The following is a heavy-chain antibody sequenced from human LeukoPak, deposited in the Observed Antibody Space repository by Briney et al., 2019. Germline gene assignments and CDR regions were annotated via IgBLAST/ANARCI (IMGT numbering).Heavy chain of an antibody. V-gene: IGHV3-21*01. Sequence: GGSLTLSCAASGFTSSSYSTNWVSQAPGKELEGVSSINSSSSYIDYGDSVEGRFTICLDNAKNSLYLQTNSLRGEDTAVYYCAREGVQLERPGFWFGPWGQGTLVTVAS. J-gene: IGHJ5*02. CDR3: AREGVQLERPGFWFGP. CDR1: GFTSSSYS. CDR2: INSSSSYI. D-gene: IGHD1-1*01.